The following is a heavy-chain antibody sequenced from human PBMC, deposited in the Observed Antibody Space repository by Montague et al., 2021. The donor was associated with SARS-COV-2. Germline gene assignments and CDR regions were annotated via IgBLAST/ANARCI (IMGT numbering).Heavy chain of an antibody. V-gene: IGHV3-23*01. Sequence: SLRLSCAASGFTFSSSGMSWVRQAPGKGLEWVSSICGSGCRTYYADSVKGRFTISRDNSKNMLYLQMNSLRADDTAIYYCAKRPLGGAFDIWGQGTMVTVSS. CDR3: AKRPLGGAFDI. D-gene: IGHD7-27*01. J-gene: IGHJ3*02. CDR1: GFTFSSSG. CDR2: ICGSGCRT.